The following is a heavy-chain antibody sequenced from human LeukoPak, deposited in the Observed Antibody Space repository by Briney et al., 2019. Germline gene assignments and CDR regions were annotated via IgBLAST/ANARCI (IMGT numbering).Heavy chain of an antibody. J-gene: IGHJ4*02. CDR2: IYSGGST. Sequence: PGGSLRLSCAASGFTVGSNYMSWVRQAPGKGLEWVSVIYSGGSTYYADSVKGRFTISRDNSKNTLYLQMNSLRAEDTAVYYCARGAMPTYSSSWYGGYFDYWGQGTLVTVSS. V-gene: IGHV3-66*01. CDR3: ARGAMPTYSSSWYGGYFDY. D-gene: IGHD6-13*01. CDR1: GFTVGSNY.